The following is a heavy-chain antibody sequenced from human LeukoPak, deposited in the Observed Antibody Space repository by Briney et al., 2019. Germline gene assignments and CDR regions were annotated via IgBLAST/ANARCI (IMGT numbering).Heavy chain of an antibody. V-gene: IGHV4-39*07. CDR1: GGSISSSSYY. CDR2: IYYSGST. J-gene: IGHJ4*02. D-gene: IGHD1-26*01. Sequence: SETLSPTCTVSGGSISSSSYYWGWIRQPPGKGLEWIGSIYYSGSTYYNPSLKSRVTISVDTSKNQFSLKLSSVTAADTAVYYCARAGRELLYYFDYWGQGTLVTVSS. CDR3: ARAGRELLYYFDY.